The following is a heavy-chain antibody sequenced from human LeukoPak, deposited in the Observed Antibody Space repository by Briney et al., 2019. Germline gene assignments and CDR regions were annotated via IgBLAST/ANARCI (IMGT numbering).Heavy chain of an antibody. Sequence: GGSLRLPCAASGFTFSTYLMHWVRQAPGKGLVWVSRINTDGSITTYADSVKGRFTISRDNAKNTLYLQMNSLRDEDTAVYYCASLGTLVPWGQGTLVTVSS. CDR2: INTDGSIT. CDR1: GFTFSTYL. CDR3: ASLGTLVP. V-gene: IGHV3-74*03. J-gene: IGHJ5*02. D-gene: IGHD3-9*01.